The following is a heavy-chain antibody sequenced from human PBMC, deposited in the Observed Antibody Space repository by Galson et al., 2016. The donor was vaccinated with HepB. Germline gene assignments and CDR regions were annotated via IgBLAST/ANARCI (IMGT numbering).Heavy chain of an antibody. Sequence: SLRLSCAVSGFTFSSFAMSWVRQAPGKGLHWVSTISSTGDSTYYADSVKGRFTISRDNSKNTLYLQMNSLRAEDTAVYYCAKGGKWLHYIFDYWGQGTLVTVSS. J-gene: IGHJ4*02. V-gene: IGHV3-23*01. D-gene: IGHD5-24*01. CDR3: AKGGKWLHYIFDY. CDR2: ISSTGDST. CDR1: GFTFSSFA.